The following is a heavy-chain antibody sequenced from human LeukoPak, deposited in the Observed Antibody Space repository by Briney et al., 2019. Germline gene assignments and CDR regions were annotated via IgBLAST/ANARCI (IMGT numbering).Heavy chain of an antibody. CDR3: AKDRGLRPDY. V-gene: IGHV3-23*01. J-gene: IGHJ4*02. CDR1: GFTLSSYA. CDR2: ISGSGGST. Sequence: GGSLRLSCADPGFTLSSYAMSWGREAPETGVEWVSAISGSGGSTYYADSVKCRFTISRDNSKNTLYLQMNSLRAEDTAVYYCAKDRGLRPDYGGQGTLVTVSS. D-gene: IGHD5-18*01.